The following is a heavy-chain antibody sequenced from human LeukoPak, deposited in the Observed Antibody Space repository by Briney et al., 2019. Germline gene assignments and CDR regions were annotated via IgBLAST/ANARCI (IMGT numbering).Heavy chain of an antibody. CDR3: ARDCSGGSCYFKY. Sequence: GGSLRLSCAASGFTFSSYSMNWVRQAPGKGLEWVTSISSSSSYIYYADSVKGRFTISRDNAKNSLYLQMNSLRAEDTAVYYCARDCSGGSCYFKYWGQGTLVTVSS. CDR2: ISSSSSYI. D-gene: IGHD2-15*01. V-gene: IGHV3-21*01. CDR1: GFTFSSYS. J-gene: IGHJ4*02.